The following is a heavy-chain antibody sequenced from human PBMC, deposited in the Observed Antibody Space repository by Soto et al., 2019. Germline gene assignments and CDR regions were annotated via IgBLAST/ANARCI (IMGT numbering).Heavy chain of an antibody. V-gene: IGHV4-31*03. CDR3: ARTKCSGGSCYSWSLDF. CDR1: GGSITTGGYY. D-gene: IGHD2-15*01. J-gene: IGHJ4*02. CDR2: RYYSEST. Sequence: SETLSLTCTVSGGSITTGGYYWSWIRQLPGKGLEWIGHRYYSESTYYNPSLKSRVSISLDTSKNQFSLKLSFVTAADTAMYYCARTKCSGGSCYSWSLDFWGQGTPVTVSS.